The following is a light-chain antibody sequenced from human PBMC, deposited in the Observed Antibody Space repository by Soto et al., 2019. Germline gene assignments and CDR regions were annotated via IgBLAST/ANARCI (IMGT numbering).Light chain of an antibody. CDR2: GVS. CDR3: QQYKNWLALT. V-gene: IGKV3-15*01. Sequence: EIVMTQSPATLSVSPGERATLSCRASQRVSSNLAWYQQKPGQTPRLHSYGVSTRATGIPAGFSGSGSGTEFTLTISSRQSEDSAVYYCQQYKNWLALTFGGGTKVDIK. J-gene: IGKJ4*01. CDR1: QRVSSN.